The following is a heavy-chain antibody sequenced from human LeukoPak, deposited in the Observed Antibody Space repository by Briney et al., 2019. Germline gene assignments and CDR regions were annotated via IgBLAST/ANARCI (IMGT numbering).Heavy chain of an antibody. J-gene: IGHJ6*02. CDR3: AKLFGVRGSGYMDV. CDR2: IYYSGAT. Sequence: SETLSLTCTVSGGSIKGSYWTWIRQPPGKGLECIGYIYYSGATTYNPSLKRRVTISVATSSNQFSLRLGSVTAAHTAVYYCAKLFGVRGSGYMDVWGQGTTVTVSS. V-gene: IGHV4-59*01. D-gene: IGHD3-10*01. CDR1: GGSIKGSY.